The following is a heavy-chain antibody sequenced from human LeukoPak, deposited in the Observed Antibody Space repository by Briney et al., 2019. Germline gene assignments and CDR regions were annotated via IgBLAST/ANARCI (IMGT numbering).Heavy chain of an antibody. Sequence: GRSLRLSCAASGFTFGEYALSWVRQAPGKGLEYIGFIRASTYGGTTVYAASVKGRFTISRDDSHSIAYLHMNSLESEDTAIYYCASDAEYTNAFYAPDYWGQGTLVTVSS. J-gene: IGHJ4*02. CDR2: IRASTYGGTT. CDR1: GFTFGEYA. D-gene: IGHD2-2*02. CDR3: ASDAEYTNAFYAPDY. V-gene: IGHV3-49*04.